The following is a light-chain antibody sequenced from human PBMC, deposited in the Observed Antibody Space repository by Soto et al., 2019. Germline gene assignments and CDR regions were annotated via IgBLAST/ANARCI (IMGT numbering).Light chain of an antibody. CDR2: DIS. J-gene: IGLJ2*01. Sequence: QSALTQPASVSGSPGQSITISCTGTSSDVGTYNYVSWYQQHPGKAPKLMIYDISNRPSGVSNRFYGSKSGNTASLTISGLQAEDEADYYCSSYTSRSTVIFGGGTKLTVL. V-gene: IGLV2-14*03. CDR1: SSDVGTYNY. CDR3: SSYTSRSTVI.